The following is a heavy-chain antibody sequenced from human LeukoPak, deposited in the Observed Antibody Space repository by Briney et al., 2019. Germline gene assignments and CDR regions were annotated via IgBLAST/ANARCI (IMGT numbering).Heavy chain of an antibody. CDR3: ARRGSYYQN. V-gene: IGHV3-30*03. CDR2: ISYDGSNK. J-gene: IGHJ4*02. D-gene: IGHD1-26*01. CDR1: GFTFSSYT. Sequence: GGSLRLSCAASGFTFSSYTMHWVRQAPGKGLEWVAVISYDGSNKYYADSVKGRFTISRDNSKNSLYLQMNSLRAEDTAVYYCARRGSYYQNWGQGTLVTVSS.